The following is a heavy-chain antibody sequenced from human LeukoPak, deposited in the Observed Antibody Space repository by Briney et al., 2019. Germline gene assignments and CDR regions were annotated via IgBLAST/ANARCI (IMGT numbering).Heavy chain of an antibody. J-gene: IGHJ4*02. CDR3: ARIMTTVTTVEY. CDR1: GFTFSTYS. D-gene: IGHD4-17*01. V-gene: IGHV3-48*01. CDR2: ISSSSSTI. Sequence: GGSLRLSCAASGFTFSTYSMNWVRQSPGKGLDWVSYISSSSSTIHYADSVKGRFTISRDNAKNSLYLQMNSLRAEDTAVYYCARIMTTVTTVEYWGQGTLVTVSS.